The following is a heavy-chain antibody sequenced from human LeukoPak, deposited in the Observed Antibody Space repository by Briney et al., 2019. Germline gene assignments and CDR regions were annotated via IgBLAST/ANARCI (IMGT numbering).Heavy chain of an antibody. D-gene: IGHD4-17*01. V-gene: IGHV4-61*01. CDR2: IYYSGST. J-gene: IGHJ4*02. CDR3: ARTTVTRSLDFDY. CDR1: GGSISSGRYY. Sequence: SETLSLTCSVSGGSISSGRYYWSWIRQPPGKGLEWIGYIYYSGSTNYNPSLKSRVTISVDTSKNQFSLKLSSVTAADTAVYYCARTTVTRSLDFDYWGQGTLVTVSS.